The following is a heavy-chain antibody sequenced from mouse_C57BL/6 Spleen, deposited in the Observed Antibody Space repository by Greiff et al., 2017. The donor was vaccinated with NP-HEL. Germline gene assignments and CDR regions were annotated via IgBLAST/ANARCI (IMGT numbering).Heavy chain of an antibody. CDR1: GYTFTGYW. Sequence: VMLVESGAELMKPGASVKLSCKATGYTFTGYWIEWVKQRPGHGLEWIGEIFPGSGSTNYNEKFKGQATFTADTSSNTAYMQLSSLTTEDSAIYYCARRTQATFFPRYFDVWGTGTTVTVSS. V-gene: IGHV1-9*01. CDR2: IFPGSGST. CDR3: ARRTQATFFPRYFDV. J-gene: IGHJ1*03. D-gene: IGHD3-2*02.